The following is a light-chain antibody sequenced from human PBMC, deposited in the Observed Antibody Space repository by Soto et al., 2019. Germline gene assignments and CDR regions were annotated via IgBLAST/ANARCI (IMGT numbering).Light chain of an antibody. J-gene: IGKJ1*01. V-gene: IGKV1-27*01. Sequence: DIQMTQSPSSLSASVVDRVTITCRASQGIYNYLAWYQAKPGKVPKLLIYAASTLQSGVPSRFSGSGSGTDFTLTISSLQPEDVGTYYCQRYNNAPRAFGQGTKVDIK. CDR2: AAS. CDR3: QRYNNAPRA. CDR1: QGIYNY.